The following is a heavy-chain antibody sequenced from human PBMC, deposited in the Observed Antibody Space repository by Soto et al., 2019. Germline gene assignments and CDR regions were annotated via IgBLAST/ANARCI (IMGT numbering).Heavy chain of an antibody. D-gene: IGHD1-26*01. J-gene: IGHJ4*02. CDR3: ASLPWYSGSHSNIDY. CDR2: IIPIFGTA. Sequence: SVKVSCKASGGTFSSYAISWVRQAPGQGLEWMGGIIPIFGTANYAQKFQGRVTITADESTSTAYMELSSLRSEDTAVYYCASLPWYSGSHSNIDYWGQGTLVTVSS. V-gene: IGHV1-69*13. CDR1: GGTFSSYA.